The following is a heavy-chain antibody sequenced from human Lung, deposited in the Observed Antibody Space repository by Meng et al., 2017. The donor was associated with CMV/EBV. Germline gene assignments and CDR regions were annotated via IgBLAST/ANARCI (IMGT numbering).Heavy chain of an antibody. CDR3: VKDFLGAWDF. D-gene: IGHD2-15*01. V-gene: IGHV3-72*01. CDR1: GFSFSDNY. CDR2: IRDKAATYST. Sequence: GGSLRPXCAASGFSFSDNYMDWFRQAPGKGLECVGRIRDKAATYSTEYAASVRGRFTISRDDSKNSLYLQMNSLKIEDTAVYYCVKDFLGAWDFWGQGTPVTVSS. J-gene: IGHJ4*02.